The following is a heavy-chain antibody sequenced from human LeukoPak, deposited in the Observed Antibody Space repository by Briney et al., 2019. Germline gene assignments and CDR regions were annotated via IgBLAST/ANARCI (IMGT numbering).Heavy chain of an antibody. D-gene: IGHD3-22*01. CDR1: GGSISSYY. Sequence: SETLSLTCTVSGGSISSYYWSWIRQPAGKGLEWIGRIYTSGSTNYSPSLKSRVTISVDTSKNQFSLKLSSVTAADTAVYYCAREGDYYDTSGTLDYWAREPWSPSPQ. CDR2: IYTSGST. V-gene: IGHV4-4*07. J-gene: IGHJ4*02. CDR3: AREGDYYDTSGTLDY.